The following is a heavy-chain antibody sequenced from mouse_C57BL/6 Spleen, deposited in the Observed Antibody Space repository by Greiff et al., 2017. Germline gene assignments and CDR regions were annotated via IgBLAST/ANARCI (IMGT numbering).Heavy chain of an antibody. V-gene: IGHV1-80*01. Sequence: QVQLQQSGAELVKPGASVKISCKASGYAFSSYWMNWVKKRPGKGLEWIGQLYPGDGDTNYNGKFKGKATLTADNSSSTDYRQLSSLTSEDAAVYVCARSQTALTTAIDYWGQGTSVTVSS. D-gene: IGHD3-2*01. CDR1: GYAFSSYW. CDR2: LYPGDGDT. J-gene: IGHJ4*01. CDR3: ARSQTALTTAIDY.